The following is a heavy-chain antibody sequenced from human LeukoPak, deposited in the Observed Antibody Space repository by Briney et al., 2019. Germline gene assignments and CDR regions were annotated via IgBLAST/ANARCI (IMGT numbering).Heavy chain of an antibody. D-gene: IGHD3-3*01. CDR3: VRDWIGYSFDY. J-gene: IGHJ4*02. CDR2: TYFRSKWYY. CDR1: GDSVSASNPA. Sequence: SQTLSLTCATSGDSVSASNPAWNWIGQFPSRGLEWLGRTYFRSKWYYDYAESVKSRITINPDTSKNQFSLQLNSVTPEDTAVYYCVRDWIGYSFDYWGQGTLVTVSS. V-gene: IGHV6-1*01.